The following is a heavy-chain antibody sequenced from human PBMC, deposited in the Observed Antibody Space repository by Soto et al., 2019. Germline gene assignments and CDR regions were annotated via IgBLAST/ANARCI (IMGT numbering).Heavy chain of an antibody. CDR1: VFTFSIYA. D-gene: IGHD6-19*01. CDR2: ISGSGGST. Sequence: WGSLRVSCASSVFTFSIYAMSWVRQAPGKGLEWVSAISGSGGSTYYADSVKGRFTISRDNSKNTLYLQMNSLRAEDTAVYYCAKALAAGTYYSYHYGMDVWGQGTTVTVSS. CDR3: AKALAAGTYYSYHYGMDV. V-gene: IGHV3-23*01. J-gene: IGHJ6*01.